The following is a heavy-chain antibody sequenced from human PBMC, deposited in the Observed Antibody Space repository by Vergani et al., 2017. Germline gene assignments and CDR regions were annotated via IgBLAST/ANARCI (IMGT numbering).Heavy chain of an antibody. J-gene: IGHJ5*01. CDR1: GFSFNSYW. CDR3: ARARCIETCYMSNWLDS. CDR2: IKSDGSIT. V-gene: IGHV3-74*03. D-gene: IGHD3-9*01. Sequence: DVHLAESGGGFFQPGGSLRLSCSASGFSFNSYWMHWVRQVPGKGLLWVSRIKSDGSITAYADSVKGRFTISRDNAQNTLYLQMNSLRVEDTGVYYCARARCIETCYMSNWLDSWGQGTAVTVSP.